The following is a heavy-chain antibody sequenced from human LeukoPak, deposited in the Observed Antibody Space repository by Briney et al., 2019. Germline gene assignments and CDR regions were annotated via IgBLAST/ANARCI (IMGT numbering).Heavy chain of an antibody. D-gene: IGHD6-19*01. CDR2: TYYRSKWYN. V-gene: IGHV6-1*01. Sequence: SQTLSLTCAISGDSVSSNSAAWNWIRQSPSRGLEWLGRTYYRSKWYNDYAVSVKSRITINPDTSKNQFSLKLSSVTAADTAVYYCARVGNSGWAYYFDYWGQGTLVTVSS. CDR1: GDSVSSNSAA. CDR3: ARVGNSGWAYYFDY. J-gene: IGHJ4*02.